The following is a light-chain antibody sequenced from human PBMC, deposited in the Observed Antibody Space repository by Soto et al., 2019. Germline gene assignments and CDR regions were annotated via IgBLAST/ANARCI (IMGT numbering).Light chain of an antibody. J-gene: IGKJ3*01. CDR1: QSLLHSDGYSF. CDR2: LGS. CDR3: MQALQTPRT. V-gene: IGKV2-28*01. Sequence: DIVMTQSPLSLTVTPGEPASISCRSSQSLLHSDGYSFLDWYLQKPGQSPQLLIYLGSTRAPGVPDRFSGSGSGTDFILNITRVEAEDVGLYYCMQALQTPRTFGPGTKVDIK.